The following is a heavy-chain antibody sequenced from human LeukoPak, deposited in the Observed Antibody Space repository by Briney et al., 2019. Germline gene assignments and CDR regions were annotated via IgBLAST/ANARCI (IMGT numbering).Heavy chain of an antibody. Sequence: SETLYLTCTVSGGSISSYYWGWIRQPPGKGLEWIGSIYHSGSTYYNPSLKSRVTISVDTSKNQFSLKLSSVTAADTAVYYCARGGTKAAAGSFDYWGQGTLVTVSS. CDR1: GGSISSYY. CDR3: ARGGTKAAAGSFDY. V-gene: IGHV4-38-2*02. J-gene: IGHJ4*02. D-gene: IGHD6-13*01. CDR2: IYHSGST.